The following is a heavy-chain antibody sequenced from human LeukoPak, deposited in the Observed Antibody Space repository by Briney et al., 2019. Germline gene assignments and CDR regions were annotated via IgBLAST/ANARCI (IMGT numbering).Heavy chain of an antibody. J-gene: IGHJ4*02. V-gene: IGHV3-23*01. CDR2: VSGSAGNT. CDR1: GLTFRYYA. CDR3: AKEGDYYGSGSFPYYFDY. D-gene: IGHD3-10*01. Sequence: GGSLRLSCAASGLTFRYYAMSWVRQAPGRGLEWVSTVSGSAGNTYYADSVKGRFTISRDNSKNTLYLQMNSLRAEDTAVYYCAKEGDYYGSGSFPYYFDYWGQGTLVTVSS.